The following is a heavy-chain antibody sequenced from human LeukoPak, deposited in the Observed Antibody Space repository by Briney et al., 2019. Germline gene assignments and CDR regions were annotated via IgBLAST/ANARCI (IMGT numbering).Heavy chain of an antibody. D-gene: IGHD6-19*01. CDR2: IKDDGRDK. Sequence: GRSLRLSCAASGFTFSNFWMNWVRQAPGKGLEWVAHIKDDGRDKNYADSVKGRFTISRDNAKNSLYLQMNSLTADDTAVYYCARGTGWYPDYWGQGILVTVSS. V-gene: IGHV3-7*01. CDR1: GFTFSNFW. CDR3: ARGTGWYPDY. J-gene: IGHJ4*02.